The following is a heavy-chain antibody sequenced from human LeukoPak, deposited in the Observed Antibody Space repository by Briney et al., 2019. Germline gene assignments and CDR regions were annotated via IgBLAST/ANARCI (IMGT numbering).Heavy chain of an antibody. D-gene: IGHD2-8*02. V-gene: IGHV3-30*18. Sequence: GRSLRLSCAATGFTFSTYGMHWVRQAPGKGLEWVAAISNDGNKKYYADSVKGRFTISRDNPKNTLFLQMNSLRAEDTAVYYCAKEGWDKSYWYGRIDYWGQGTLVTVSS. CDR3: AKEGWDKSYWYGRIDY. J-gene: IGHJ4*02. CDR1: GFTFSTYG. CDR2: ISNDGNKK.